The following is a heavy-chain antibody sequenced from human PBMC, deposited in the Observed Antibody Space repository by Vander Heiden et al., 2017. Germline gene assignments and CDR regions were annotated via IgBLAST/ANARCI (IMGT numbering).Heavy chain of an antibody. CDR3: ARDTHCTNGVCQDY. CDR1: GFTFSSYG. J-gene: IGHJ4*02. CDR2: IWYDGSNK. V-gene: IGHV3-33*01. D-gene: IGHD2-8*01. Sequence: QVQLVESGGGVVQPGRSLRLSCAASGFTFSSYGMHGGRQAPGKGLEWVAVIWYDGSNKYYADSVKGRFTISRDNSKNTLYLQMNSLRAEDTAVYYCARDTHCTNGVCQDYWGQGTLVTVSS.